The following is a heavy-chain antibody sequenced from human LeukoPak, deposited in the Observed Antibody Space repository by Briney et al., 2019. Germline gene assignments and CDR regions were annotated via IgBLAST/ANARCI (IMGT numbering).Heavy chain of an antibody. CDR1: GYTFTSYG. J-gene: IGHJ5*02. CDR3: ARDYDQRWFDP. V-gene: IGHV1-18*01. Sequence: GASVKVSCKASGYTFTSYGINWVRQAPGQGLEWMGWISGYNGNTNFAQKFQGRVTITTDTSTSIAYMELRSLRSDDTAVYYCARDYDQRWFDPWGQGTLVTVSS. CDR2: ISGYNGNT. D-gene: IGHD5-12*01.